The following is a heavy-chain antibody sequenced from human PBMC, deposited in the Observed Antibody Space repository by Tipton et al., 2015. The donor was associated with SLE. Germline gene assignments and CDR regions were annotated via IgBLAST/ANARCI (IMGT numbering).Heavy chain of an antibody. Sequence: TLSLTCAVYGGSFSGYYWSWIRQPPGKGLEWIGEIYHSGTTNYNPSLKSRVTISVDTSKNQFSLKLSSVTAADTAVYYCARDRGRGWLDWGQGTLVTVSS. V-gene: IGHV4-34*01. CDR1: GGSFSGYY. CDR3: ARDRGRGWLD. J-gene: IGHJ4*02. CDR2: IYHSGTT. D-gene: IGHD6-19*01.